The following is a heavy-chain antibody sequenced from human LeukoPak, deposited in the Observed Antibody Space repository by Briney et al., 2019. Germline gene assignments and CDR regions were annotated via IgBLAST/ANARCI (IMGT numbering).Heavy chain of an antibody. V-gene: IGHV3-23*01. CDR2: ISGNGGTT. CDR3: ATYTNWVAGDV. D-gene: IGHD1-1*01. Sequence: PGGSLRLSCTASGFSFSSYAMSWVRRAPGKGLEWVSAISGNGGTTYYAASVKGRFTISRDNGKNSLYLQMNSLRADDTAVYYCATYTNWVAGDVWGQGTMVSVSS. J-gene: IGHJ6*02. CDR1: GFSFSSYA.